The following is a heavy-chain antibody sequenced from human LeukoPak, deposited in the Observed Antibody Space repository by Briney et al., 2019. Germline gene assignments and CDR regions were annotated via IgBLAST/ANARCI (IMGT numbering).Heavy chain of an antibody. V-gene: IGHV4-34*01. CDR1: GGSFSGYY. Sequence: SETLSLTCAVYGGSFSGYYWSWIRQPPGKGLEWIGEINHSGSTNCNPSLKSRVTISVDTSKNQFSLKLSSVTAADTAVYYCATYSRIGSTPDYWGQGTLVTVSS. CDR2: INHSGST. D-gene: IGHD2-15*01. J-gene: IGHJ4*02. CDR3: ATYSRIGSTPDY.